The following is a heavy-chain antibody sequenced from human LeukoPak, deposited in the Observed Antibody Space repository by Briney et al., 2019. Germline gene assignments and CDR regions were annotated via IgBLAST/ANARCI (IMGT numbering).Heavy chain of an antibody. Sequence: GGSLRLSCAASDFSLSSFWMSWVRQAPGKGLEWVSSISGSGAGKFYAAPVKGRFTTSRDNSKNTLYVQMNSLRAEDTALYYCAKAAYGDYVGALDIWGQGTMVIVSS. D-gene: IGHD4-17*01. J-gene: IGHJ3*02. CDR2: ISGSGAGK. CDR1: DFSLSSFW. V-gene: IGHV3-23*01. CDR3: AKAAYGDYVGALDI.